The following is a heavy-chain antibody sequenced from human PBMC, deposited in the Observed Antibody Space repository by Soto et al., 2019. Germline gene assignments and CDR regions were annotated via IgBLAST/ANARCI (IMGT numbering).Heavy chain of an antibody. Sequence: QVQLVQSGAEVKKPGASVKVSCKASGYTFTSYYMHWVRQAPGQGLERMGIINPSGGSTSYAQKVQGRGTMTRDTSTSTVYMELSSLRSEDAAVYYCAITGGYDSSGYPDYWGQGTLVTVSS. J-gene: IGHJ4*02. CDR1: GYTFTSYY. D-gene: IGHD3-22*01. CDR2: INPSGGST. V-gene: IGHV1-46*01. CDR3: AITGGYDSSGYPDY.